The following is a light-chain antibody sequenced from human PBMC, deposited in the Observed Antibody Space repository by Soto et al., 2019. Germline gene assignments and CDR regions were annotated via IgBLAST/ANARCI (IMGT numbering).Light chain of an antibody. CDR2: SNN. CDR1: SSNIGSNT. J-gene: IGLJ1*01. CDR3: AAWDDSLHGFYV. Sequence: QSVLTQPPSASGTPGQRVAISCSGSSSNIGSNTVNWYQQFPQTAPKLHIYSNNQRPSGVPDRFSGSKSGTSASLAISGLQSEDEADYYCAAWDDSLHGFYVFXTGTKVTV. V-gene: IGLV1-44*01.